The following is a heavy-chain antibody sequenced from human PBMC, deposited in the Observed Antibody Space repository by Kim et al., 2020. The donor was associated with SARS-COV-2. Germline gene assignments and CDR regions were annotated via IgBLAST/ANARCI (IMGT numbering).Heavy chain of an antibody. Sequence: SQTLSLTCAFSGDSVSRNSATCNWIRQSPSRGLDCLGRTYYRSKWYNDYAVSVKSRITINPDTSKNLCSLHLNSVTPDDTAVYYCARGLNWFDPWGQGTLVTVSS. V-gene: IGHV6-1*01. CDR1: GDSVSRNSAT. CDR2: TYYRSKWYN. J-gene: IGHJ5*02. CDR3: ARGLNWFDP. D-gene: IGHD6-19*01.